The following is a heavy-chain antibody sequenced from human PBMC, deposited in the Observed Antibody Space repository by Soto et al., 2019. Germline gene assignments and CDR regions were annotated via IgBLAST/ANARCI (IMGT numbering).Heavy chain of an antibody. Sequence: QVQLQESGPGLVKPSQTLSLTCTVSGGSINSGGYYWSWIRQHPGKGLEWIGYIYYRGSTSYNPSLKSRVTISVDTSKNQFSLKLSSVSAADTAVYYCARDGGYGSGSYRFDYWGQGTLVTVSS. D-gene: IGHD3-10*01. J-gene: IGHJ4*02. CDR2: IYYRGST. CDR3: ARDGGYGSGSYRFDY. V-gene: IGHV4-31*03. CDR1: GGSINSGGYY.